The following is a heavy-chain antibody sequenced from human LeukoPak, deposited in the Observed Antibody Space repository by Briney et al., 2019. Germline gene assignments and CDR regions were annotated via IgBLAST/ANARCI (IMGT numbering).Heavy chain of an antibody. CDR1: GGSISSYY. CDR3: ARAGYCSGDSCFFDS. Sequence: PSETLSLTCTVSGGSISSYYWSWIRQPPGKGLEWIGYIYYSGSTNYNPSLKSRVTIPVDTSKNQFSLKLSSVTAADTAVYYCARAGYCSGDSCFFDSWGQGTLVTVSS. J-gene: IGHJ4*02. D-gene: IGHD2-15*01. V-gene: IGHV4-59*01. CDR2: IYYSGST.